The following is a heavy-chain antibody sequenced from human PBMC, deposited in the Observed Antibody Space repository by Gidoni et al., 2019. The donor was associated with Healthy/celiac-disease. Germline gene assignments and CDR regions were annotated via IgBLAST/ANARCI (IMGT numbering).Heavy chain of an antibody. CDR1: GFTFSSYG. CDR2: IWYDGSNK. Sequence: QVQLVESGGGVVQPGRSLRLSCAASGFTFSSYGMHWVRQAPGKGLEWVAVIWYDGSNKYYADSVKCRFTISRDNSTNTLYLQMNSLRAEDTAVYYCARHSWAFSSAFDIWGQGTMVTVSS. V-gene: IGHV3-33*01. J-gene: IGHJ3*02. D-gene: IGHD2-15*01. CDR3: ARHSWAFSSAFDI.